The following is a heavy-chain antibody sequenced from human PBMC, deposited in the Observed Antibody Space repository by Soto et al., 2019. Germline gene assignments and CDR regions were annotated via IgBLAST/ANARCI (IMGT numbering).Heavy chain of an antibody. CDR2: ISAHNGNT. D-gene: IGHD1-1*01. CDR1: GYTFTSYG. CDR3: ARWRYGDY. Sequence: QVHLGQSGAEVKKPGASVKVSCKASGYTFTSYGITWVRQAPGQGLEWMGWISAHNGNTDYAQKLQGRVIVTRATPTRTAYMELRSPRSDDRAVYDCARWRYGDYWGQGALVTVSS. V-gene: IGHV1-18*01. J-gene: IGHJ4*02.